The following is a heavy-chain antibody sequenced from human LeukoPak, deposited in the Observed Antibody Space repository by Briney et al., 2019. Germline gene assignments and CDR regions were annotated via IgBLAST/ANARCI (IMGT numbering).Heavy chain of an antibody. J-gene: IGHJ3*02. CDR2: IYHSGST. CDR3: ARGTDIVVVVAVTDAFDI. Sequence: SETLSLTCAVSGYSISSGYYWGWIRQPPGKGLEWIGTIYHSGSTYYNPSLKSRVTISVDPSKNQFSLKLSSVTAADTAVYYCARGTDIVVVVAVTDAFDIWGQGTMVTVSS. CDR1: GYSISSGYY. D-gene: IGHD2-15*01. V-gene: IGHV4-38-2*01.